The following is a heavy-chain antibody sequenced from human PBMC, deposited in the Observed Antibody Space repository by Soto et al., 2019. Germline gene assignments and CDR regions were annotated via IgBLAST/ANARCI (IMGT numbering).Heavy chain of an antibody. CDR2: MYYTGNK. D-gene: IGHD6-6*01. CDR1: GGSISSSTYY. J-gene: IGHJ5*02. V-gene: IGHV4-39*01. Sequence: SETLSLTCTVSGGSISSSTYYWDWIRQPPGKWLEWIGAMYYTGNKNYNPSLESRVTMSVDTSKNQFSLKLSSVTPTDTAVYYCARRSSSSLGSLFDPWGRGILVTVS. CDR3: ARRSSSSLGSLFDP.